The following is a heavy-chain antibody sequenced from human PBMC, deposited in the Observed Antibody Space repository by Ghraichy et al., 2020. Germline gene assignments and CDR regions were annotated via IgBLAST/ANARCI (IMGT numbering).Heavy chain of an antibody. CDR3: ARSSRGRNNCPGKIFDP. CDR2: IDWNDDK. V-gene: IGHV2-70*01. J-gene: IGHJ5*02. Sequence: SGPTLVKPTQTLTLTCTFSGFSLTTTGMCVSWLRQPPGKALEWLAHIDWNDDKSYSKSLRTRLTISKDTSKDQVVLTVTNMDPVDTATYFCARSSRGRNNCPGKIFDPWGLGTLVTVSS. D-gene: IGHD1-26*01. CDR1: GFSLTTTGMC.